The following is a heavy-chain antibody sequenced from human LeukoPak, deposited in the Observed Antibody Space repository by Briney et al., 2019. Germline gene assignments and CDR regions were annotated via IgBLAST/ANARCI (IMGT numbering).Heavy chain of an antibody. V-gene: IGHV3-74*01. CDR2: INTDGSST. D-gene: IGHD2-21*01. CDR1: GFTFSSYW. Sequence: GGSLRLSCAASGFTFSSYWMHWVRQAPGKGLVWVSRINTDGSSTSYADSVKGRFTISRDNAKNTLYLQMNSLRAEDTAVYYCAKPQAYGRLDYWGQGTLVTVSS. J-gene: IGHJ4*02. CDR3: AKPQAYGRLDY.